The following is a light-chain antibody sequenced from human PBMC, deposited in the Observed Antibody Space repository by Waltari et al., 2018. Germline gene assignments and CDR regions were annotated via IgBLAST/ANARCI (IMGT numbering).Light chain of an antibody. CDR2: EIN. CDR3: CSYVTGDTWV. V-gene: IGLV2-23*02. Sequence: QSALTQPASVSGSPGQSITISCTGSSSDVGTYKFVSWYQQHPGKAPKLMIYEINQRPSGISNRFSGSTFGNTAVLTISGLQTDDEADYYCCSYVTGDTWVFGGGTRVAVL. CDR1: SSDVGTYKF. J-gene: IGLJ3*02.